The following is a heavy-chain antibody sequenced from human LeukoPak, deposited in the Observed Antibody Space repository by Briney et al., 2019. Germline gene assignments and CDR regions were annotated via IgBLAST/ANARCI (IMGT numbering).Heavy chain of an antibody. CDR1: GDSISSFY. Sequence: SETLSLTCSASGDSISSFYWNWIRQSPGKGLEWIGNIHYSGSSNYNPSLKSRVTLSIDTSRRQFFLKLSSVTAADTAVYYCVLAPNSNWFDFWGQGTLVTVSS. D-gene: IGHD2-8*01. V-gene: IGHV4-59*08. J-gene: IGHJ4*02. CDR2: IHYSGSS. CDR3: VLAPNSNWFDF.